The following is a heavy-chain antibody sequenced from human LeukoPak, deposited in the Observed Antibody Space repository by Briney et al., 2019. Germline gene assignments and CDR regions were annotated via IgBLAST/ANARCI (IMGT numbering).Heavy chain of an antibody. D-gene: IGHD3/OR15-3a*01. V-gene: IGHV3-15*01. Sequence: TAGGSLRLSCAASGFTFSNAWMSWVRQAPGRGLEWVGRIKRKGDDGTIDYAAPVKGRLSVSRDDSKNMLYLQMSSLKSEDTAVYYCTAGTGRSDFDYWGQGTLVTVSS. CDR2: IKRKGDDGTI. CDR3: TAGTGRSDFDY. J-gene: IGHJ4*02. CDR1: GFTFSNAW.